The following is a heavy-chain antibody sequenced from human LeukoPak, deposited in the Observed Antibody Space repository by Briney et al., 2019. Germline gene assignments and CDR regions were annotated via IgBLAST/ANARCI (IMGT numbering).Heavy chain of an antibody. CDR1: GYTFTSYG. Sequence: ASVKVSCKASGYTFTSYGISWVRQAPGQGLEWMGGIIPIFGTANYAQKFQSRVTITADESTSTAYMELSSLRSEDTAVYYCAREELAAAGTSYYGMDVWGQGTTVTVSS. D-gene: IGHD6-13*01. V-gene: IGHV1-69*13. CDR2: IIPIFGTA. CDR3: AREELAAAGTSYYGMDV. J-gene: IGHJ6*02.